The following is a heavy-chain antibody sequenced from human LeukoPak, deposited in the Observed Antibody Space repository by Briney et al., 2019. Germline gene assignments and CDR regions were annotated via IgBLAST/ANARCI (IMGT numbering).Heavy chain of an antibody. CDR3: AREVYSSGWYDYFDY. CDR1: GGSITSYY. V-gene: IGHV4-59*01. CDR2: IFHSGST. J-gene: IGHJ4*02. Sequence: KSSETLSLTCSVSGGSITSYYWSWIRQPPGKGLEWIGNIFHSGSTNCNPSLKSRVTISVDTSKNQFSLKVSSVTAADTAVYYCAREVYSSGWYDYFDYWGQGALVTVSS. D-gene: IGHD6-19*01.